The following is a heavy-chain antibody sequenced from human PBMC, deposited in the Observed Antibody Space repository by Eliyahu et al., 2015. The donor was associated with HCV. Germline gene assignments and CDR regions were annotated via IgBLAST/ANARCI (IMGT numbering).Heavy chain of an antibody. Sequence: RLSCAASGFTFSSSEMNWVRQAPGKGLEWVSYISSSGSGSKKYYADSVKGRFVISRDNAKDSLYLQMNSLRVEDTAVYYCARERTYDRGGKIPFDYWGQGTLVTVSS. CDR3: ARERTYDRGGKIPFDY. D-gene: IGHD3-22*01. V-gene: IGHV3-48*03. CDR2: ISSSGSGSKK. J-gene: IGHJ4*02. CDR1: GFTFSSSE.